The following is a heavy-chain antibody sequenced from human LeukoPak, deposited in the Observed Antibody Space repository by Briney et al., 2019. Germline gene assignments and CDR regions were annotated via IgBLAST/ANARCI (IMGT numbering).Heavy chain of an antibody. V-gene: IGHV3-11*01. CDR3: ARDLGFPYYFDY. D-gene: IGHD3-10*01. Sequence: SGGSLRLSCAASGFTFSDYYMSWIRQAPGKGLEWVSYISCSGSTIYYADSVKGRFTISRDNAKNSLYLQMNSLRAEDTAVYYCARDLGFPYYFDYWGQGTLVTVSS. CDR2: ISCSGSTI. CDR1: GFTFSDYY. J-gene: IGHJ4*02.